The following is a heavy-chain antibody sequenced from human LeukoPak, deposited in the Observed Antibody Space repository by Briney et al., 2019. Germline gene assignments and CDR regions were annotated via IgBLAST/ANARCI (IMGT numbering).Heavy chain of an antibody. Sequence: SETLSLTCTVSGGSISSGDYYWSCIRQPPGKGLEWIGYIYYSGSTYYNPSLKSRVTISVDTSKNQFSLKLSSVTAADTAVYYCARSPIAAAGPYYFDYWGQGTLVTVSS. CDR2: IYYSGST. J-gene: IGHJ4*02. CDR1: GGSISSGDYY. CDR3: ARSPIAAAGPYYFDY. V-gene: IGHV4-30-4*01. D-gene: IGHD6-13*01.